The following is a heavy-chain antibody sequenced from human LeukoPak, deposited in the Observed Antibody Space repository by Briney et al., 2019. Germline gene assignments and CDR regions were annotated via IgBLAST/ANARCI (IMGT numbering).Heavy chain of an antibody. D-gene: IGHD4/OR15-4a*01. Sequence: GASVKVSCKASGGTFSSYAISWVRQAPGQGLEWMGGIIPIFGTANYAQKSQGRVTITADESTSTAYMELSSLRSEDTAVYYCARGPAEDMVVTLYYFDYWGQGTLVTVSS. CDR2: IIPIFGTA. J-gene: IGHJ4*02. CDR1: GGTFSSYA. V-gene: IGHV1-69*13. CDR3: ARGPAEDMVVTLYYFDY.